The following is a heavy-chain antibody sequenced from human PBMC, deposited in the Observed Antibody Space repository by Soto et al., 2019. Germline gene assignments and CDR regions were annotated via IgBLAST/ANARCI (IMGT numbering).Heavy chain of an antibody. V-gene: IGHV4-31*03. CDR3: ARTDVSGSYDTPYGMDV. J-gene: IGHJ6*02. CDR1: GGSISSGGYY. CDR2: IYYSGST. D-gene: IGHD3-10*01. Sequence: QVQLQESGPGLVKPSQNLSLTCTVSGGSISSGGYYWSWIRQHPGKGLEWIGYIYYSGSTYYNPTLQSRVTKSVDTSKNQFSLKLSSVTAADTAVYYCARTDVSGSYDTPYGMDVWGQGTTVTVSS.